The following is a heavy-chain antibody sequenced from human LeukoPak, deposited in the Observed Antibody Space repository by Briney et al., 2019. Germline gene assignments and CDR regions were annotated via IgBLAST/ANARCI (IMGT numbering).Heavy chain of an antibody. CDR3: TRESGSYHGNAY. CDR1: EYIFTGYY. J-gene: IGHJ4*02. D-gene: IGHD1-26*01. V-gene: IGHV1-2*06. CDR2: INPNNGAT. Sequence: ASVKVSCTASEYIFTGYYMHWVRQAPGQGLEWMGRINPNNGATNYAQKFQGRVTITGDTSISTAYMELSSLRSDDTAVYYCTRESGSYHGNAYWGQGTLVTVSS.